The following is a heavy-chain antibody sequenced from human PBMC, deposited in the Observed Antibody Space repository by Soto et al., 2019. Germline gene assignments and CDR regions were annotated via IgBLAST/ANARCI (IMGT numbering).Heavy chain of an antibody. Sequence: GASVKVSCKASGYTFTSYGISWVRQAPGQGLEWMGWISAYNGNTNYAQKLQGRVTITTDKSTSTAYMELSSLRSEDTAVYYCARGRGQQLALYYYYYYMDVWGKGTTVTVSS. D-gene: IGHD6-13*01. J-gene: IGHJ6*03. CDR1: GYTFTSYG. CDR2: ISAYNGNT. CDR3: ARGRGQQLALYYYYYYMDV. V-gene: IGHV1-18*01.